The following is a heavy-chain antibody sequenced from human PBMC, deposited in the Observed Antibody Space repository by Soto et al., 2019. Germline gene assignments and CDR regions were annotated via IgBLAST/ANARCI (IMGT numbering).Heavy chain of an antibody. D-gene: IGHD6-19*01. CDR1: GGSFSGYY. CDR3: ARSRTLAVAGTSVGG. J-gene: IGHJ4*02. Sequence: SETLSLTCAVYGGSFSGYYWSWIRQPPGKGLEWIGEINHSGSTNYNPSLKSRVTISVDTSKNQFSLKLSSVTAADTAVYYCARSRTLAVAGTSVGGWGQGTLVTVSS. V-gene: IGHV4-34*01. CDR2: INHSGST.